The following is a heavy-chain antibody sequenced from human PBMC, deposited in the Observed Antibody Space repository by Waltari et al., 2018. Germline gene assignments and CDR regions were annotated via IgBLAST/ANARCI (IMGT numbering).Heavy chain of an antibody. CDR2: IYHSGST. V-gene: IGHV4-38-2*02. J-gene: IGHJ4*02. CDR3: ARDTPAPRITGATSVDY. CDR1: GYSISSGYY. Sequence: QVQLQESGPGLVKPSETQSLTCAVSGYSISSGYYWGWIRQPPGKGLEWIGSIYHSGSTFYNPSLKSRVTISVDTSKNQFSLKLSSVTAADTAVYYCARDTPAPRITGATSVDYWGQGTLVTVSS. D-gene: IGHD1-20*01.